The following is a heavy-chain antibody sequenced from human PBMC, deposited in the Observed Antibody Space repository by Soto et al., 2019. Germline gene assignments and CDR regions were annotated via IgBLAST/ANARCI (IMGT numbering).Heavy chain of an antibody. CDR2: INPITGAT. J-gene: IGHJ1*01. V-gene: IGHV1-2*02. D-gene: IGHD4-17*01. Sequence: GASVKVSCKASGYTFTGYYIHWVRQAPGQGLDWMAWINPITGATKYAQSFQGRVIVTRDMSTSTAYTELTSLISNDTAVYYCVRGGYGDYLHHWGQGSLVTVSS. CDR1: GYTFTGYY. CDR3: VRGGYGDYLHH.